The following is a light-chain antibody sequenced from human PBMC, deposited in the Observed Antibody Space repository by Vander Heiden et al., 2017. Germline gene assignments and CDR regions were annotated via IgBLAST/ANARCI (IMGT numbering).Light chain of an antibody. CDR2: KAS. J-gene: IGKJ1*01. CDR3: QYDKTYSWT. Sequence: IQMTQSPSTLSASVADRVAITCRASPQIYSCFAWYQQKPEQAPKLLMHKASRLENGVPSRCSGSGAGTEFTLTINRLQPDDFATYYCQYDKTYSWTFGQGTKVEIK. V-gene: IGKV1-5*03. CDR1: PQIYSC.